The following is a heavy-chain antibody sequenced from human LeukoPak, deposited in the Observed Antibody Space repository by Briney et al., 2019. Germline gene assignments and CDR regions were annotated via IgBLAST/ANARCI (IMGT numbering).Heavy chain of an antibody. J-gene: IGHJ4*02. CDR3: ATGLGGWYQAYYFDY. V-gene: IGHV6-1*01. CDR1: GDSVSSNSAA. CDR2: TYYRPKWYN. Sequence: SQTLSLTCDISGDSVSSNSAAWNWIRQSPSRGLEWLGRTYYRPKWYNDYAVSVKTRITINPDTSKNQFDLQLNSATPEDTAVYYCATGLGGWYQAYYFDYWGQGTLVTVSS. D-gene: IGHD6-19*01.